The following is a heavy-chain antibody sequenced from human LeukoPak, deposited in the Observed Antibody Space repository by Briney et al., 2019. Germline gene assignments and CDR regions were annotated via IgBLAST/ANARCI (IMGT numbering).Heavy chain of an antibody. Sequence: SQTLSLTCTVSGGSISSGGYYWSWIRQHPGKGLEWIGYIYYSGSTYYNPSLKSRVTISVDTSKNQFSLKLSSVTAADTAGYYWARQIAAAFFFDPWGQGTLVTVSS. D-gene: IGHD6-13*01. J-gene: IGHJ5*02. V-gene: IGHV4-31*03. CDR1: GGSISSGGYY. CDR2: IYYSGST. CDR3: ARQIAAAFFFDP.